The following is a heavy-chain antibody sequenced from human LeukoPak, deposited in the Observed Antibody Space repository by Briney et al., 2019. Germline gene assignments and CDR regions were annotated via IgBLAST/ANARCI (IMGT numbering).Heavy chain of an antibody. Sequence: PGGSLRLSCAASGFTFSTYAMSWVRQAPGKGLEWVSAISDGGTYYSDSVKGRFTISRDNSKNTLYLQMNSLRAEDTAVYYCAKSLRIVPAVMGYYYMDVWGKGTTVTVSS. CDR2: ISDGGT. J-gene: IGHJ6*03. CDR3: AKSLRIVPAVMGYYYMDV. D-gene: IGHD2-2*01. CDR1: GFTFSTYA. V-gene: IGHV3-23*01.